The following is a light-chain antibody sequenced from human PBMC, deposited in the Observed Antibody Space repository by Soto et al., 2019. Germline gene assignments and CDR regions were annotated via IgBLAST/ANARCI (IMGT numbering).Light chain of an antibody. Sequence: QSVLTQPRSVSGSPGQSVTISCTGTSSDVVSWYQQHPGQAPKLIIYYVSQRPSGVPDRFSGSKSGNTASLTISGLQAEDEADYYCCSSAGGFTWVFGGGTKVTVL. V-gene: IGLV2-11*01. CDR3: CSSAGGFTWV. CDR1: SSDVV. CDR2: YVS. J-gene: IGLJ3*02.